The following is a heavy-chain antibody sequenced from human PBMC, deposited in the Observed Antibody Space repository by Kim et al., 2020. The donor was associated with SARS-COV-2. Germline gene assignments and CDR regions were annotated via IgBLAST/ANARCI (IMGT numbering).Heavy chain of an antibody. D-gene: IGHD1-26*01. J-gene: IGHJ4*02. CDR2: INYSGSN. CDR1: GGSISGGTYY. CDR3: ARHSSGAFCEGFDS. Sequence: SETLSLTCSVSGGSISGGTYYWGWVRQPPGKAPEWIGSINYSGSNSYNPSLTGRVTMSVDAANNQFSLKLTSMTAADTALYYCARHSSGAFCEGFDSWGQGILVTVST. V-gene: IGHV4-39*01.